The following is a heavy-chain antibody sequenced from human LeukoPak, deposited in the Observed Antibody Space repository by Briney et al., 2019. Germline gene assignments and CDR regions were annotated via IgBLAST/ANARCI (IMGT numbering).Heavy chain of an antibody. J-gene: IGHJ4*01. V-gene: IGHV1-46*01. CDR1: GYTFTSYY. D-gene: IGHD5-12*01. CDR2: INPSGGST. Sequence: KPGASVKVSCKASGYTFTSYYMHWVRQAPGQGLEWMGIINPSGGSTSYAQKFQGRVTMTRDTSTSTVYMELSSLRSEDTAVYYCARDRRETWLRLHGVDYWGQGTLVTVSS. CDR3: ARDRRETWLRLHGVDY.